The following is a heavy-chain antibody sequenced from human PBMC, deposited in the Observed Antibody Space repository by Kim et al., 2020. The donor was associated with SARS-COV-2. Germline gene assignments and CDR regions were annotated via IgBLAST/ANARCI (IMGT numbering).Heavy chain of an antibody. Sequence: GESLKISCKGSGYSFTSYWISWVRQMPGKGLELMGRIDPSDSYTTYSPSFQGHVTVSADKSISTAYLQWTSLKASDTAMYYCGLGGDRPYYGVDDWGQGTTVTVSS. V-gene: IGHV5-10-1*01. CDR2: IDPSDSYT. CDR3: GLGGDRPYYGVDD. J-gene: IGHJ6*02. CDR1: GYSFTSYW. D-gene: IGHD3-16*01.